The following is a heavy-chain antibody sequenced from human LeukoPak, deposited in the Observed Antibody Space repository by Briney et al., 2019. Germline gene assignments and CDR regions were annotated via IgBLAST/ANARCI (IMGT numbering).Heavy chain of an antibody. V-gene: IGHV4-61*02. CDR3: ATTSDYCSSTSCYTDGWFDP. D-gene: IGHD2-2*02. CDR1: GGSISSGSYY. Sequence: SETLSLTCTVSGGSISSGSYYWSWIRQPAGKGLEWIGRIYTSGSTNYNPSLKSRVTISVDTSKNQFSLKLSFVTAADTAVYYCATTSDYCSSTSCYTDGWFDPWGQGTLVTVSS. CDR2: IYTSGST. J-gene: IGHJ5*02.